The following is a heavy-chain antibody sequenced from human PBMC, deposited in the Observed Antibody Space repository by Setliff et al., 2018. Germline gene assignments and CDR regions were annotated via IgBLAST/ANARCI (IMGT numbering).Heavy chain of an antibody. CDR3: AREGVDTRSSTDYRYYMDV. J-gene: IGHJ6*03. D-gene: IGHD5-18*01. CDR2: TIPIFGST. V-gene: IGHV1-69*05. CDR1: GGTFSSYG. Sequence: SVKVSCKASGGTFSSYGISWVRQAPGQGLEWMGGTIPIFGSTNYAQKFQDRVTIITDESTSTAYMELSSLRTEDTAVYYCAREGVDTRSSTDYRYYMDVWGKGTTVTVSS.